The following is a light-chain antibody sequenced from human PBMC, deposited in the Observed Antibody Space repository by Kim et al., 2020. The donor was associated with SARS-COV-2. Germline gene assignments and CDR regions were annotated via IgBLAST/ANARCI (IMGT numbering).Light chain of an antibody. Sequence: LFVTPGRRPTLSGRASQSVSSNLAWYQQKPGQAPRLLIYGASTRATGIPARFSGSGSGTDFTLTISSLQSEDFAVYYCQQYNNWHTFGQGTKLEI. CDR2: GAS. CDR3: QQYNNWHT. J-gene: IGKJ2*01. CDR1: QSVSSN. V-gene: IGKV3-15*01.